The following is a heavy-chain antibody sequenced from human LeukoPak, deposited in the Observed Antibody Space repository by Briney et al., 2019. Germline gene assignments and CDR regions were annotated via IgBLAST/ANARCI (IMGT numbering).Heavy chain of an antibody. J-gene: IGHJ5*02. CDR1: GGTFSSYA. CDR2: IIPIFGTA. V-gene: IGHV1-69*05. Sequence: ASVKVSCKASGGTFSSYAISWVRQAPGQGLEWMGGIIPIFGTANYAQRFQGRVTITTDESTSTAYMELSSLRSEDTAVYYCARVGWLQLGSWFDPWGQGTLVTVSS. CDR3: ARVGWLQLGSWFDP. D-gene: IGHD5-24*01.